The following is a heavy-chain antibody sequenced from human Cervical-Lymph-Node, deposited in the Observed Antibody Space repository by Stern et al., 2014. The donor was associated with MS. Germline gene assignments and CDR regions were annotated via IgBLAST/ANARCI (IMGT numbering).Heavy chain of an antibody. D-gene: IGHD3-22*01. Sequence: QDQLVQSGAEVKKPGASVKVSCKASGYTFSSYDINWVRQATGQGLEWMGWMNPNSGDTGYAQKFQGRVTMTRDTSISTAYMELSSLKSEDTAVYYCARTHYYGSRASPNWFDPWGQGTLVTVSS. V-gene: IGHV1-8*01. CDR3: ARTHYYGSRASPNWFDP. J-gene: IGHJ5*02. CDR2: MNPNSGDT. CDR1: GYTFSSYD.